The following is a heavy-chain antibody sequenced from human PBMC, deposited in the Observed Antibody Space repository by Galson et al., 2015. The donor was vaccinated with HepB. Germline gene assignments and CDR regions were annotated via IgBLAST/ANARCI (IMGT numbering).Heavy chain of an antibody. D-gene: IGHD6-13*01. CDR3: ARVRGSSWSTNYFDF. CDR2: IRNKANSYTT. J-gene: IGHJ4*01. V-gene: IGHV3-72*01. Sequence: SLRLSCAASGFTFSDHYMDWVRQAPGEGLEWVGRIRNKANSYTTEYAASVKGRFTISRDDSKNSLYLQLNCLKAEDTAVYYCARVRGSSWSTNYFDFWGHGTLVTVSS. CDR1: GFTFSDHY.